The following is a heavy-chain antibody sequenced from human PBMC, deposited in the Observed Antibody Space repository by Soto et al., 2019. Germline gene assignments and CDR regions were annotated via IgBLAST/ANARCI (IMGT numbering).Heavy chain of an antibody. Sequence: SETLSLTCTVSGGSMSSYYWTWLRQSPGRGLEWIGYISYSGSTYYNPSLKSRVTISADTSKNQFSLRMNSMIAADTAVYYCARADPDASVGYWGQGTPVTVSS. J-gene: IGHJ4*02. CDR2: ISYSGST. CDR3: ARADPDASVGY. V-gene: IGHV4-59*01. CDR1: GGSMSSYY. D-gene: IGHD2-15*01.